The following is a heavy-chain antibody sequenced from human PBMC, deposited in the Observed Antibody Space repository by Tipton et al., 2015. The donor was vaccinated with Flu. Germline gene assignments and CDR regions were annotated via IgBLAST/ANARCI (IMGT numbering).Heavy chain of an antibody. J-gene: IGHJ4*02. D-gene: IGHD2-21*01. CDR2: INEDGSTT. V-gene: IGHV3-7*01. Sequence: SLRLSCAASGFAFSSYWILWVRQAPGKGLEWVANINEDGSTTYYLGSVKGRFTISRDNAKNSLYLQMDSLRAEDTAAYYCARDSFGGALDYWGQGTLVTVSS. CDR3: ARDSFGGALDY. CDR1: GFAFSSYW.